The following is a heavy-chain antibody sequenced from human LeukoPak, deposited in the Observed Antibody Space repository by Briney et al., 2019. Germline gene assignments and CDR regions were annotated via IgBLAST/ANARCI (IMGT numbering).Heavy chain of an antibody. Sequence: ASVKVSCKASGYTFTSYGISWVRQAPGQGLEWMGWISAYNGNTNYAQKLQGRVTMTTDTSTSTAYMELRSLRSDDTAVYYCARGQTYDSSGYYGYWGQGTLVTVSS. CDR3: ARGQTYDSSGYYGY. D-gene: IGHD3-22*01. V-gene: IGHV1-18*01. CDR1: GYTFTSYG. CDR2: ISAYNGNT. J-gene: IGHJ4*02.